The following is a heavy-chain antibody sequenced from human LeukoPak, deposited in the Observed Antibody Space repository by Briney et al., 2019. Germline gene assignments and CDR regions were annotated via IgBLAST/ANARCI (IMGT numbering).Heavy chain of an antibody. CDR1: GGSFSGYY. CDR3: ARLTVIYYYYGMDV. J-gene: IGHJ6*02. CDR2: INHSGST. D-gene: IGHD4-17*01. Sequence: NPSETLSLTCAVYGGSFSGYYWSWIRQPPGKGLEWIGEINHSGSTNYNPSLKSRVTISVDTSKNQFSLKLSSVTAADTAVYYCARLTVIYYYYGMDVWGQGTTVTVSS. V-gene: IGHV4-34*01.